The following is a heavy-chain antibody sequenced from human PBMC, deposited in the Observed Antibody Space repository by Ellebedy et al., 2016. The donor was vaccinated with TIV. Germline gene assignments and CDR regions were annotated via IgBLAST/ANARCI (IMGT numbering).Heavy chain of an antibody. Sequence: GGSLRLSXVVSGFRFSSYAVHWVRQAPGKGLEWVAVISYDGSNKYYADSVKGRFTISRDNSKNTLYLQMNSLRAEDSAVYYCARHLGYWGQGTLVTVSS. CDR2: ISYDGSNK. CDR1: GFRFSSYA. CDR3: ARHLGY. V-gene: IGHV3-30-3*01. J-gene: IGHJ4*02.